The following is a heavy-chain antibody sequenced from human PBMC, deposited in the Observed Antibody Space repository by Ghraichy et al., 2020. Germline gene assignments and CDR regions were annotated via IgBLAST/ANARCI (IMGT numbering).Heavy chain of an antibody. CDR3: ARGREWQWLAIDF. CDR1: GITFSSYG. V-gene: IGHV3-30*03. Sequence: GGSLRLSCAASGITFSSYGMHWVRQAPGKGLEWVAIISSYGSNRYYADSLKGRFTISRDNSKNTLYLQMSSLRVEDTAVYYCARGREWQWLAIDFWGQGILVTVSS. D-gene: IGHD6-19*01. CDR2: ISSYGSNR. J-gene: IGHJ4*02.